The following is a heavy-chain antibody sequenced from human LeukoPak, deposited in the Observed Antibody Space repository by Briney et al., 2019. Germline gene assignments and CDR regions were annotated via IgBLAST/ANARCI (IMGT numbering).Heavy chain of an antibody. CDR1: GYSFTSYW. D-gene: IGHD4-17*01. Sequence: GEPLKISCKGSGYSFTSYWIGWVRQMPGKGLEWMGIIYPGDSDTRYSPSFQGQVTISADKSISTAYLQWSSLKASDTAMYYCARFGSSSNDYGDGLVLYWGQGTLVTVSS. V-gene: IGHV5-51*01. CDR3: ARFGSSSNDYGDGLVLY. J-gene: IGHJ4*02. CDR2: IYPGDSDT.